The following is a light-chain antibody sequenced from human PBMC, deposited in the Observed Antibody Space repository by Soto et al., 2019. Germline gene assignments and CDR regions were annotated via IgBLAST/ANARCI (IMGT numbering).Light chain of an antibody. CDR2: KAS. CDR3: LQYNSYPWT. J-gene: IGKJ1*01. V-gene: IGKV1-5*03. CDR1: QSISSW. Sequence: DIQMTXSPPTLSXSXVXIVXXXFRASQSISSWLSWYQQEPGKPPKLLIYKASSLESGVPSRFGGSGSGTEFTLTISSLQPDDFATYYCLQYNSYPWTFGQGTKVDIK.